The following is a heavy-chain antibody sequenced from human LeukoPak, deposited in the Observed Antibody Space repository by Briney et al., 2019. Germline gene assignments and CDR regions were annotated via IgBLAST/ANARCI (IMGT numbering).Heavy chain of an antibody. CDR1: GGSISSGGYY. Sequence: SETLSLTCTVSGGSISSGGYYWSWIRQHPGKGLEWIGYIYYSGSTYYNPSLKSRVTISVDTSKNQFSLKLSSVTAADTAVYYCERAWFGELFSNWFDPWGQGTLVTVSS. CDR3: ERAWFGELFSNWFDP. V-gene: IGHV4-31*03. CDR2: IYYSGST. D-gene: IGHD3-10*01. J-gene: IGHJ5*02.